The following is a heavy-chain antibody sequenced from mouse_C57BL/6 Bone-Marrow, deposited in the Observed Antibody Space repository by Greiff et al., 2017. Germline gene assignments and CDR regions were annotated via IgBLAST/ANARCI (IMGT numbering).Heavy chain of an antibody. Sequence: DVQLQESGGGLVQPGGSLKLSCAASGFTFSDYYMYWVRQTPEKRLEWVAYISNGGGSTYYPDTVKGRFTISRDNAKNTLYLQMSRLKSEDTAMYYCARHHYYGSLYWGQGTLVTVSA. CDR3: ARHHYYGSLY. D-gene: IGHD1-1*01. CDR1: GFTFSDYY. CDR2: ISNGGGST. J-gene: IGHJ3*01. V-gene: IGHV5-12*01.